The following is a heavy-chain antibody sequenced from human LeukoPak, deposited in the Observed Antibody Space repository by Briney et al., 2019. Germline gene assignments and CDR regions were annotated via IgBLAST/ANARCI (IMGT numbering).Heavy chain of an antibody. V-gene: IGHV4-34*01. CDR1: GGSFSGYY. CDR3: AVAYSSSWPPGWFDP. D-gene: IGHD6-13*01. J-gene: IGHJ5*02. Sequence: PSETLSLTCAVYGGSFSGYYWSWIRQPPGKGLEWIGEINHSGSTNYNPSLKSRVTISVDTSKNQFSLKLSSVTAADTAEYYCAVAYSSSWPPGWFDPWGQGTLVTVSS. CDR2: INHSGST.